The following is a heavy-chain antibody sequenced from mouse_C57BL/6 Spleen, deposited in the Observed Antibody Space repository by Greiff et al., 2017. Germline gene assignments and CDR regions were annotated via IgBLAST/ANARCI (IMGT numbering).Heavy chain of an antibody. CDR1: GISITTGNYR. V-gene: IGHV3-5*01. D-gene: IGHD1-1*01. J-gene: IGHJ1*03. CDR3: ARGSTTVVGEDWYFDV. Sequence: EVQLQESGPGLVKPSQTVFLTCTVTGISITTGNYRWSWIRQFPGNKLEWIGYIYYSGTITYNPSLTSRTTITRDTPKNQFFLEMNSLTAEDTATYYCARGSTTVVGEDWYFDVWGTGTTVTVSS. CDR2: IYYSGTI.